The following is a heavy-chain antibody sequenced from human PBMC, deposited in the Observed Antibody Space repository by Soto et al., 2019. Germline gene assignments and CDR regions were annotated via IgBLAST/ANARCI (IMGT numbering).Heavy chain of an antibody. Sequence: ASVKVSCKVSGYTLTELSMHWVRQAPGKGLEWMGGFDPEDGETIYAQKFQGRVTMTEDTSTDTAYMELSSLRSEDTAVYYCATVRYFDWLLLNWFDPWGQGTLVTVSS. CDR1: GYTLTELS. V-gene: IGHV1-24*01. CDR3: ATVRYFDWLLLNWFDP. CDR2: FDPEDGET. D-gene: IGHD3-9*01. J-gene: IGHJ5*02.